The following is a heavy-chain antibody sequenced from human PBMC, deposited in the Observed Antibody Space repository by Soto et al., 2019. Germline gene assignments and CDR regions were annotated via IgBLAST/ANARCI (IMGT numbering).Heavy chain of an antibody. D-gene: IGHD3-10*01. CDR3: TTVTSFVLLWFGEIWFDY. Sequence: PGGSLRLSCAASGFTFSNAWMSWVRQAPGKGLEWVGRIKSKTDGGTTDYAAPVKGRFTISRDDSKNTLYLQMNSLKTEDTAVYYCTTVTSFVLLWFGEIWFDYWGQGTLVTVSS. CDR2: IKSKTDGGTT. CDR1: GFTFSNAW. J-gene: IGHJ4*02. V-gene: IGHV3-15*01.